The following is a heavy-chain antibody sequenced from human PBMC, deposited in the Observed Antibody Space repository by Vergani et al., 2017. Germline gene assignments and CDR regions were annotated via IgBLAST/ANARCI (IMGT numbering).Heavy chain of an antibody. CDR3: ARDLKYYDSSGYPRAPFDY. J-gene: IGHJ4*02. CDR2: IIPIFGTA. V-gene: IGHV1-69*13. Sequence: QVQLVQSGAEVKKPGSSVKVSCKASGGTFSSYAISWVRQAPGQGLEWMGRIIPIFGTANYAQKFQGRVTITADESTSTAYMELSSLRSEDTAVYYCARDLKYYDSSGYPRAPFDYWGQGTLVTVSS. CDR1: GGTFSSYA. D-gene: IGHD3-22*01.